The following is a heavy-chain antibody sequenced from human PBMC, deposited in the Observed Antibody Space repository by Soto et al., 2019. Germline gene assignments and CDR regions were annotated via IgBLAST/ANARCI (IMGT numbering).Heavy chain of an antibody. J-gene: IGHJ4*02. CDR2: ISSSSSTI. V-gene: IGHV3-48*01. D-gene: IGHD2-2*01. Sequence: EVQLVESGGGLVQPGGSLRLSCAASGFTFSSYSMNWVRQAPGKGLEWVSYISSSSSTIYYADSMKGRFTISRDNAKNSLYLQRNSLRAEDTAVYYCARDRLEDIVVVPAAILVYWGQGTLVTVSS. CDR1: GFTFSSYS. CDR3: ARDRLEDIVVVPAAILVY.